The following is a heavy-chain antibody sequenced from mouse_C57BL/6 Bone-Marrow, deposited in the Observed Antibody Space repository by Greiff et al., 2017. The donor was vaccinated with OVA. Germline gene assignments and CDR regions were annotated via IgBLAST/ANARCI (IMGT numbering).Heavy chain of an antibody. CDR3: ARSDGTTVVATDYAMDY. V-gene: IGHV1-26*01. CDR2: INPNNGGT. Sequence: VQLQQSGPELVKPGASVKISCKASGYTFTDYYMNWVKQSHGKSLEWIGDINPNNGGTSYNQKFKGKATLTVDKSSSTAYMELRSLTSEDSAVYYCARSDGTTVVATDYAMDYWGQGTSVTVSS. J-gene: IGHJ4*01. D-gene: IGHD1-1*01. CDR1: GYTFTDYY.